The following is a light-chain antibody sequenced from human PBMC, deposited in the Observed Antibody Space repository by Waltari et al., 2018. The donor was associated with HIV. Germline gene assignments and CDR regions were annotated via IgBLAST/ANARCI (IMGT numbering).Light chain of an antibody. Sequence: ETVMTQSPGTLSASPGETVTLSCTASQSIDDKVAWYQQKAGQSPRLLIFAASTGATSVPGTFSGSGSGTQFTLTISNLQSEDSAVYYCHQYKNWPPLTFGQGTKVEIK. CDR3: HQYKNWPPLT. V-gene: IGKV3-15*01. CDR2: AAS. CDR1: QSIDDK. J-gene: IGKJ1*01.